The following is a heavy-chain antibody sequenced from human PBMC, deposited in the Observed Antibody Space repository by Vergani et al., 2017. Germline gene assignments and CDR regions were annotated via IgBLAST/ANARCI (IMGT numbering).Heavy chain of an antibody. CDR2: INHSGST. J-gene: IGHJ6*03. CDR1: GGSFSGYY. CDR3: ARGFSFTFGGVIAPMDV. Sequence: QVQLQQWGAGLLKPSETLSLTCAVYGGSFSGYYWSWICQPPGKGLEWIGEINHSGSTNYNPSLKSRVTISVDTSKNQFSLKLSSVTAADTAVYYCARGFSFTFGGVIAPMDVWGKGTTVTVSS. D-gene: IGHD3-16*02. V-gene: IGHV4-34*01.